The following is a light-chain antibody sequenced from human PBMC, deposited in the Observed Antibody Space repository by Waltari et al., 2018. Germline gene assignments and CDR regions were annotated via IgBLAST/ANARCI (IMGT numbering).Light chain of an antibody. J-gene: IGKJ1*01. CDR2: GAS. CDR3: QQYNNWPPWT. V-gene: IGKV3-15*01. Sequence: EIVMTQSTAILSVSPGERATLSCRASQSVSSNLAWYQQKPGQAPRLLIYGASTRATGIPARFSGSGSGTEFTLTISSLQSEDFVVYYCQQYNNWPPWTFGQGTKVEIK. CDR1: QSVSSN.